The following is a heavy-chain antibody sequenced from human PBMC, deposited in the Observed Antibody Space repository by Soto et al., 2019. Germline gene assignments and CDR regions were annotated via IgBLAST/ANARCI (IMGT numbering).Heavy chain of an antibody. Sequence: QVQLVESGGGVVQPGRSLRLSCAASGFTFSSYAMHWVRQAPGKGLEWVAVISYDGSNKYYADSVKGRFTISRDNSKNTLYLQMNSLRAEDTAVYYCARDRAWGIDYWGQGTLVTVSS. V-gene: IGHV3-30-3*01. CDR2: ISYDGSNK. CDR3: ARDRAWGIDY. J-gene: IGHJ4*02. D-gene: IGHD7-27*01. CDR1: GFTFSSYA.